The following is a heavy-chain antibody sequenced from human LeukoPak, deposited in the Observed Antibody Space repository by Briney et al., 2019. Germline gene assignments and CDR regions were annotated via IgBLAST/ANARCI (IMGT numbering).Heavy chain of an antibody. Sequence: SETLPLTCTVSGGSVSSGSYYWSWIRQPPGKGLEWIGYIYYSGSTNYNPSLKSRVTISVDTSKKQFSLKLSSVTAADTAVYYCVTYYFDSSGPKKNYWGQGTLVTVSS. CDR3: VTYYFDSSGPKKNY. D-gene: IGHD3-22*01. CDR2: IYYSGST. CDR1: GGSVSSGSYY. J-gene: IGHJ4*02. V-gene: IGHV4-61*01.